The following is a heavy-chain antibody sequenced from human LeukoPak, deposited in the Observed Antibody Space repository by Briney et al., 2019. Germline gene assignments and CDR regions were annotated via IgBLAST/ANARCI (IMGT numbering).Heavy chain of an antibody. D-gene: IGHD4-17*01. V-gene: IGHV3-7*01. CDR2: IKQDGSEK. J-gene: IGHJ6*03. CDR1: GFTFSSYW. CDR3: ARDGVKYGDYVGYMDV. Sequence: GGSLRLSCAASGFTFSSYWMSWVRQAPGKGLEWVANIKQDGSEKYCVDSVKGRFTISRDNAKNSLYLQMNSLRSEDMAVYYCARDGVKYGDYVGYMDVWGKGTTVTVSS.